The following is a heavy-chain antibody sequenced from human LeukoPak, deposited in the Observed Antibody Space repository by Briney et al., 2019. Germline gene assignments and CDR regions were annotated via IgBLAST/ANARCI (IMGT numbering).Heavy chain of an antibody. J-gene: IGHJ4*02. Sequence: GGSLRLSCGASGFTFSSHGMNWVRQAPGKGLEWVSSISSSGSYIYYADSVKGRFTISRDNAKNSLYLQMNSLRAEDTAVYYCARGYYGDPSQVYYFDYWGQGTLVTVSS. D-gene: IGHD4-17*01. CDR1: GFTFSSHG. V-gene: IGHV3-21*01. CDR2: ISSSGSYI. CDR3: ARGYYGDPSQVYYFDY.